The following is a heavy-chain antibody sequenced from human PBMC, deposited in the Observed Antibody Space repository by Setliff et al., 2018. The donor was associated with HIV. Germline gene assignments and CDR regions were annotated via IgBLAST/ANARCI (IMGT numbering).Heavy chain of an antibody. CDR3: ARGRRSTSSYYYYYYMYV. CDR1: GGSISSYY. J-gene: IGHJ6*03. CDR2: IYYSGTT. Sequence: SETLSLTCTVSGGSISSYYWSWIRQPPGKGLEWIGYIYYSGTTNYNPSLKSRVTISVDTSKNQFSLKLSSVTAADTAVYYCARGRRSTSSYYYYYYMYVWGKGTTVTVSS. V-gene: IGHV4-59*08. D-gene: IGHD2-2*01.